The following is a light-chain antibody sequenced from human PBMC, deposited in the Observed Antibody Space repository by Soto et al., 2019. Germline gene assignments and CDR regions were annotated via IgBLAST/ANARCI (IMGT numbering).Light chain of an antibody. CDR2: DVS. CDR3: SSYTSRSTLVV. Sequence: QSVLTQPASVSGSTGQSITISCTGTSSDVGGYNYVSWYQQHPGKAPKLMIYDVSNRPSGVSNRFSGSKSGNTASLTISGLQAEDEADYYCSSYTSRSTLVVFGGGTKVTVL. J-gene: IGLJ2*01. V-gene: IGLV2-14*03. CDR1: SSDVGGYNY.